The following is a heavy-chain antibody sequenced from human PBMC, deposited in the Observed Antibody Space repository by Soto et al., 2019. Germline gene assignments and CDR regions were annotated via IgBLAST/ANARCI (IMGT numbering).Heavy chain of an antibody. CDR3: ARHITMVRGVIRDPGYYYMDV. Sequence: PSETLSLTCTVSGGSISSSSYYWGWIRQPPGKGLEWIGSIYYSGSTYYNPSLKSRVTISVDTSKNQFSLKLSSVTAADTAVYYCARHITMVRGVIRDPGYYYMDVWGKGTTVTVYS. CDR1: GGSISSSSYY. CDR2: IYYSGST. D-gene: IGHD3-10*01. V-gene: IGHV4-39*01. J-gene: IGHJ6*03.